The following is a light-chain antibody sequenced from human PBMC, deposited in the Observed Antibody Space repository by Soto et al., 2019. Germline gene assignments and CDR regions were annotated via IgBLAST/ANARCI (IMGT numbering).Light chain of an antibody. V-gene: IGLV2-14*01. CDR2: EVS. J-gene: IGLJ2*01. Sequence: QSVLTQPASVSGSPGQSITISCTGTSSDVGGYNYVSWYQQHPGKAPKLMIYEVSNRPSGVSNRFSGSKSGNTASLTISGLQAEDEADYYCSSYTSSSILFGGGTQLTVL. CDR1: SSDVGGYNY. CDR3: SSYTSSSIL.